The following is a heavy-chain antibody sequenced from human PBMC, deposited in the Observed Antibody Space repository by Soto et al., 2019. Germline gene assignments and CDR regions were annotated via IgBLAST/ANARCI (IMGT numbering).Heavy chain of an antibody. V-gene: IGHV4-4*02. Sequence: LSLTCAVSGGSISSSNWWHWVRQPPGKGLELIGEIYHSGSTNYNPSLKSRVTISVDNSKNQFSLKLSSVTAADTAVYYCARDRHNDFHAPWGQGTLVTVSS. J-gene: IGHJ5*02. D-gene: IGHD3-3*01. CDR1: GGSISSSNW. CDR2: IYHSGST. CDR3: ARDRHNDFHAP.